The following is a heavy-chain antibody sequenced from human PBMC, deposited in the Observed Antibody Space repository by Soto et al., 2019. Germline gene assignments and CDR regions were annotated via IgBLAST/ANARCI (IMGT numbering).Heavy chain of an antibody. Sequence: GSLRLSCAASGFTFSSYAMHWVRQAPGKGLEWVAVISYDGSNKYYADSVKGRFTISRDNSKNTLYLQMNSLRAEDTAVYYCARDKRSSGYYRNFDYWGQGTLVTVSS. D-gene: IGHD3-22*01. J-gene: IGHJ4*02. CDR3: ARDKRSSGYYRNFDY. CDR2: ISYDGSNK. V-gene: IGHV3-30-3*01. CDR1: GFTFSSYA.